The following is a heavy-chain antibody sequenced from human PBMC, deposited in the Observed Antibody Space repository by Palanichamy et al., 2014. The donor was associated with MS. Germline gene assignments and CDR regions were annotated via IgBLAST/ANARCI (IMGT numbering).Heavy chain of an antibody. J-gene: IGHJ6*02. Sequence: EAQMVESGGGLIQSGGSLRLSCAASGFSFSSYAMTWVRQAPGKGLEWVAALTAGGGTTVYADAVKDRFTISRDNSKTTLYLQMNSLRAEDTAVYYCVRDPPAPIFRHYYGMDVWGQGTTVIVSS. V-gene: IGHV3-23*04. CDR3: VRDPPAPIFRHYYGMDV. CDR1: GFSFSSYA. D-gene: IGHD3-3*01. CDR2: LTAGGGTT.